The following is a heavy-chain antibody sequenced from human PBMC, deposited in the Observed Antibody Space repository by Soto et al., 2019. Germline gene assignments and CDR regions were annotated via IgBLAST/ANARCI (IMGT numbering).Heavy chain of an antibody. CDR2: IVPVFGTT. D-gene: IGHD6-19*01. J-gene: IGHJ5*02. V-gene: IGHV1-69*01. Sequence: QVRLVQTGSEVRKPRSSVKVSCKASGGTFSSFPISWVRQAPGQGLEWMGGIVPVFGTTIYAQKLQGRVTISADESTNTAFMELSGLRSEDTAIYYCARYIAVSSGWFDPWGQGNLVTVSS. CDR1: GGTFSSFP. CDR3: ARYIAVSSGWFDP.